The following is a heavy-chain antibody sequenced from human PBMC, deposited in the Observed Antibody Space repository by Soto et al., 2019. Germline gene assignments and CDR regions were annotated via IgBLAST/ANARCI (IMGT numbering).Heavy chain of an antibody. Sequence: GGSLRLSCAASGFTFSSYAMHWVRQAPGKGLEWVAVISYDGSNKYYADSVKGRFTISRDNSKNTLYLQMNSLRAEDTAVYYCASNGYSYGYLFDYWGQGTLVTVSS. V-gene: IGHV3-30-3*01. D-gene: IGHD5-18*01. CDR2: ISYDGSNK. J-gene: IGHJ4*02. CDR3: ASNGYSYGYLFDY. CDR1: GFTFSSYA.